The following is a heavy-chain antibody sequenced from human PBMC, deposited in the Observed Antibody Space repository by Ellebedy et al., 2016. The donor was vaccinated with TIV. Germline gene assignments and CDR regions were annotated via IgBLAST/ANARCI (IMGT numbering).Heavy chain of an antibody. V-gene: IGHV4-34*01. CDR1: GGSFSGYY. CDR2: IYHSGST. D-gene: IGHD2-15*01. Sequence: SETLSLXXAVYGGSFSGYYWSWIRQPPGKGLEWIGEIYHSGSTNYNPSLKSRVTISVDKSKNQFSLKLSSVTAADTAVYYCATDIVVAGVDAFDIWGQGTMVTVSS. CDR3: ATDIVVAGVDAFDI. J-gene: IGHJ3*02.